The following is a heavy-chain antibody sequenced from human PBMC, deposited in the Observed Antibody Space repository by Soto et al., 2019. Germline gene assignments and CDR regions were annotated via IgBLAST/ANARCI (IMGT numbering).Heavy chain of an antibody. J-gene: IGHJ2*01. Sequence: QLLLLESGPGLVKPSDTLSLTCSVSADSFSGSDDYWGWIRQPPGKGLEWIGTINFSGKTYYNPSLKSRVTVSVDTSKNQFSLRLTSVTVADTAVYSCARQIGFGRWYFDLWGRGTLVTVSS. CDR1: ADSFSGSDDY. CDR2: INFSGKT. V-gene: IGHV4-39*01. CDR3: ARQIGFGRWYFDL. D-gene: IGHD3-10*01.